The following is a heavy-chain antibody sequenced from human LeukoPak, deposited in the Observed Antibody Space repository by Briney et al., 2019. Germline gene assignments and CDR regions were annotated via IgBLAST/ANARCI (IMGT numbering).Heavy chain of an antibody. CDR3: ANYGSGSYYPD. Sequence: GGSLRLSCAASGFTFDDYAMHWVRQAPGKGLEWVSGISWNSGSIGYADSVKGRFTISRDNAKNSLYLQMNSLRAEDTAVYYCANYGSGSYYPDWGQGTLVTVSS. J-gene: IGHJ4*02. V-gene: IGHV3-9*01. CDR2: ISWNSGSI. CDR1: GFTFDDYA. D-gene: IGHD3-10*01.